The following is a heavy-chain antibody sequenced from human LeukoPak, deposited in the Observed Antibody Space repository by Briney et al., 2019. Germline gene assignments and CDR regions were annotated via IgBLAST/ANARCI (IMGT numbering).Heavy chain of an antibody. J-gene: IGHJ4*02. V-gene: IGHV3-33*01. CDR2: IWFDGSNK. D-gene: IGHD6-13*01. Sequence: PGGSLRLSCAASGFTFSSHAIHWVRQAPGKGLEWVAVIWFDGSNKYYVDSVKGRFTISRDNSKNTVYLQMDSLRAEDTAVYYCAQQSILDYWGQGTLVTVSS. CDR1: GFTFSSHA. CDR3: AQQSILDY.